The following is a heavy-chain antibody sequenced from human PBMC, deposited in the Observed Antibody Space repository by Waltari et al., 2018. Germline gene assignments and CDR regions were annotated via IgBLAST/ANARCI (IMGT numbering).Heavy chain of an antibody. CDR1: GYTFTGYY. J-gene: IGHJ4*02. CDR3: ARANIVATTIDY. CDR2: IIPIIGTA. V-gene: IGHV1-69*06. Sequence: QVQLVQSGAEVKKPGASVKVSCKRSGYTFTGYYIPSVRQAPGQGLEWMGRIIPIIGTANYAQKFQGRVTITADKSTSTAYMELSSLRSEDTAVYYCARANIVATTIDYWGQGTLVTVSS. D-gene: IGHD5-12*01.